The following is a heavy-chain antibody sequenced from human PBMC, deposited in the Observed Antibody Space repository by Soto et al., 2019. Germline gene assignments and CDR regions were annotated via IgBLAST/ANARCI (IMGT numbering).Heavy chain of an antibody. CDR1: GFSLSTSGVG. V-gene: IGHV2-5*02. J-gene: IGHJ4*02. D-gene: IGHD3-10*01. CDR3: AHSGRYYYGSWIYYTCVGSAYFDS. CDR2: IYWDDDK. Sequence: QITLKESGPTLVKPTQTLTLTCTFSGFSLSTSGVGVGWIRQPPGKALEWLALIYWDDDKRYSPSLKSRLTATKDTSKNQVALTMTNMDPVDTAKYYCAHSGRYYYGSWIYYTCVGSAYFDSWGQGTLVTVSS.